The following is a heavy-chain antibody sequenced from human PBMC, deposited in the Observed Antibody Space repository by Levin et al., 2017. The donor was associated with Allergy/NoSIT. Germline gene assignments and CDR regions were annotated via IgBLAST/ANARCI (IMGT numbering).Heavy chain of an antibody. Sequence: SETLSLTCTVSGGSISTYYWSWIRQPPGKGLEWIGCIYSNGNTKYKHSLQSRDTLSVDTSKNQLSLKLTAVTAAYTAVYCCARHEENIMAGTGAFDSWGQGTLVTVSS. CDR3: ARHEENIMAGTGAFDS. CDR1: GGSISTYY. D-gene: IGHD5-12*01. J-gene: IGHJ4*02. V-gene: IGHV4-59*08. CDR2: IYSNGNT.